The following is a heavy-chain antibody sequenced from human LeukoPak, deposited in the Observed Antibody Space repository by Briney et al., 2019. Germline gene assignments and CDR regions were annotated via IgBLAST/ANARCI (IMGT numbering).Heavy chain of an antibody. CDR2: INWNGGST. CDR1: GFTFDDYG. CDR3: ARLANYCSSTSCYIYYFDY. V-gene: IGHV3-20*04. Sequence: GGSLRLSCVASGFTFDDYGMSWVRQAPGKGLEWVSGINWNGGSTGYADSVKGRFTISRDNAKNSLYLQMNSLRAEDTALYYCARLANYCSSTSCYIYYFDYWGQGTLVTVSS. D-gene: IGHD2-2*02. J-gene: IGHJ4*02.